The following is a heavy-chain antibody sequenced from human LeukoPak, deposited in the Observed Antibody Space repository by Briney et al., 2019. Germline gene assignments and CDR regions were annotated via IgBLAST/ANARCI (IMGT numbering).Heavy chain of an antibody. Sequence: GGTLRLSCAASGFTLSSYWMSWVPEAPGQGLEWVANIKQDGSEKYYEDSVKGRFTISRDNAKNSLYLQMNSLRAEDTAVYYCAREQYYDFRQGTYYYYYYMDVWGKGTAVTVSS. J-gene: IGHJ6*03. CDR3: AREQYYDFRQGTYYYYYYMDV. CDR2: IKQDGSEK. D-gene: IGHD3-3*01. CDR1: GFTLSSYW. V-gene: IGHV3-7*01.